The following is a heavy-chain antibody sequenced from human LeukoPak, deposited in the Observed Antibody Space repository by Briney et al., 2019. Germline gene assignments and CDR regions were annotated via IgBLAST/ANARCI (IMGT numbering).Heavy chain of an antibody. V-gene: IGHV3-74*01. CDR1: GFTFSSYW. D-gene: IGHD4-23*01. CDR3: SSGNSHAFDI. Sequence: GGSLSLSCAASGFTFSSYWMHWVRQAPGKGLVWVSRINSDGSSTSYADSVKGRFTISRDNAKNTLYLQMNNLRAEDTAVYYCSSGNSHAFDIWGQGTMVTVSS. CDR2: INSDGSST. J-gene: IGHJ3*02.